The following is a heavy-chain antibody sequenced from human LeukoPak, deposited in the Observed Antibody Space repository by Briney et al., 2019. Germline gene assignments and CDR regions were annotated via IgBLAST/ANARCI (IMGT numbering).Heavy chain of an antibody. Sequence: TGGSLRLSCAASGFTFDDYAMHWVRQAPGKGLEWVSGISWNSGSIGYADSVKGRFTISRDNAKNSLYLQMNSLRAEDTALYYCAKDMGGGYSYGPTPYFDYWGQGTLVTVSS. V-gene: IGHV3-9*01. CDR1: GFTFDDYA. CDR2: ISWNSGSI. CDR3: AKDMGGGYSYGPTPYFDY. J-gene: IGHJ4*02. D-gene: IGHD5-18*01.